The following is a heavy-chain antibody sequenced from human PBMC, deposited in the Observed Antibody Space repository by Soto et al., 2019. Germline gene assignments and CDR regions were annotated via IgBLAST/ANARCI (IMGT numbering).Heavy chain of an antibody. CDR3: AGGVTAGVNY. J-gene: IGHJ4*02. V-gene: IGHV1-8*01. D-gene: IGHD3-10*01. Sequence: QVQLVQSGAEVREPGASVKVSCKASGYSFTSLDINWVRQTTGQGLEWMGWMQPSSGRTGYAQKFQGRVTMTRDTTITTAYMELSSVTSDDTAFYYCAGGVTAGVNYWGQGTLVTVSS. CDR1: GYSFTSLD. CDR2: MQPSSGRT.